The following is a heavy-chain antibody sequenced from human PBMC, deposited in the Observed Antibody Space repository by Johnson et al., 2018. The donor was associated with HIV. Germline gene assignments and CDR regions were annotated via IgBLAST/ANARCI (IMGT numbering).Heavy chain of an antibody. CDR1: GFMFSDYW. CDR3: ARDWAAVGRVGGMDAFDI. Sequence: VQLVESGGGLVQPGGSLRLSCVASGFMFSDYWMTWVRQAPGKGLEWVANIKQDGSEKYYVDSVKGRFTISRDNAKNSLYLQMNSLRAEDTALYYCARDWAAVGRVGGMDAFDIWGQGTMVTVSS. V-gene: IGHV3-7*05. J-gene: IGHJ3*02. D-gene: IGHD6-13*01. CDR2: IKQDGSEK.